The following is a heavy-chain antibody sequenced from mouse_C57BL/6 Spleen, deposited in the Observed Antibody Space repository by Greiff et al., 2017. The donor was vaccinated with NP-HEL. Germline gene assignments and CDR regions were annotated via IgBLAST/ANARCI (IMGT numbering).Heavy chain of an antibody. CDR1: GFTFSDYG. J-gene: IGHJ4*01. CDR2: ISSGSSTI. V-gene: IGHV5-17*01. CDR3: ARSGYYDYDYYAMDC. Sequence: EVKLMESGGGLVKPGGSLKLSCAASGFTFSDYGMHWVRQAPEKGLEWVAYISSGSSTIYYADTVKGRFTISRDNAKNTLFLQMTSLRSEDTAMYYCARSGYYDYDYYAMDCWGQRTSVTVSA. D-gene: IGHD2-4*01.